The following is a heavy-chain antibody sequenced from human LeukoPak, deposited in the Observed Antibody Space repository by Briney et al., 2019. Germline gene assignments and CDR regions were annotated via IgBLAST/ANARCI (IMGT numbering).Heavy chain of an antibody. CDR1: VGTFSNYA. D-gene: IGHD3-10*01. CDR3: ARDLGDSFDY. CDR2: IIPIFGTA. V-gene: IGHV1-69*13. J-gene: IGHJ4*02. Sequence: GASVKVSCKASVGTFSNYAISWVRQAPGQGLEWVRGIIPIFGTASYAQKFQGRVTITADESTSTAYMELSSLRSEDTAVYYCARDLGDSFDYWGQGTLVTVSS.